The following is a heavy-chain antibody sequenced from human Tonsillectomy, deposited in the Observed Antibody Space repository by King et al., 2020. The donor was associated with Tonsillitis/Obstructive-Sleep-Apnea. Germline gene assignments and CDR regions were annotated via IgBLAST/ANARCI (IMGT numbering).Heavy chain of an antibody. Sequence: DVQLVESGGGLVKTGGSLRLSCGASGFSFTKGWMSWVRQAPGKGLEWVGRIKSKNDGGTTDYAAPVKDRFTISRDDSKNTLYLQMNSLKTEDTALYYCTTEGGIGPRHIVEIGGQGTMVTVSS. V-gene: IGHV3-15*01. D-gene: IGHD2-21*01. CDR1: GFSFTKGW. CDR3: TTEGGIGPRHIVEI. CDR2: IKSKNDGGTT. J-gene: IGHJ3*02.